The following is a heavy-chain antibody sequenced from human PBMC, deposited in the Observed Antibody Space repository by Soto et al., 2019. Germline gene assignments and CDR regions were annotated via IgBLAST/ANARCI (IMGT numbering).Heavy chain of an antibody. CDR2: ISYDGSNK. D-gene: IGHD6-13*01. J-gene: IGHJ6*02. V-gene: IGHV3-30*18. CDR1: GFTFSSYG. CDR3: AKDQSSSWSHGGYYYGMDV. Sequence: GGSLRLSCAASGFTFSSYGMHWVRQAPGKGLEWVAVISYDGSNKYYADSVKGRFTISRDNSKNTLYLQMNSLRAEDTAVYYCAKDQSSSWSHGGYYYGMDVWGQGTTVTVSS.